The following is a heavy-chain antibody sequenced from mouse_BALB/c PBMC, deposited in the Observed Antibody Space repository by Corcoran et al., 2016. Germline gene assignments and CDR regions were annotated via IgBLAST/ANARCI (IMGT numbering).Heavy chain of an antibody. CDR1: GFNIKDTY. CDR3: ASGKYDSHYAMDY. V-gene: IGHV14-3*02. Sequence: EVQLQQSGAELVKPGASVKLSCTASGFNIKDTYMHWVKQRPEQGLEWIGRIDPANGNTKYDPKFQGKATITADTSSNTAYLQLSSLTSEDTAVYDWASGKYDSHYAMDYWGQGTSVTVSS. CDR2: IDPANGNT. D-gene: IGHD2-4*01. J-gene: IGHJ4*01.